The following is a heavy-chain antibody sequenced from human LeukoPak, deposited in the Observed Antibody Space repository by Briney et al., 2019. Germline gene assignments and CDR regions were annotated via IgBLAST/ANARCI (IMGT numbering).Heavy chain of an antibody. Sequence: ASVNVSCKASVYTFTSYGVSWVRQAPGQGLEGMGWISAYNGNTNYAQNLQGRVTMTTDTSTSTAYMELRSLRSDDTAVYYCARELDLGNYFDYWGQGTLVSVSS. D-gene: IGHD1-7*01. CDR1: VYTFTSYG. J-gene: IGHJ4*02. V-gene: IGHV1-18*01. CDR2: ISAYNGNT. CDR3: ARELDLGNYFDY.